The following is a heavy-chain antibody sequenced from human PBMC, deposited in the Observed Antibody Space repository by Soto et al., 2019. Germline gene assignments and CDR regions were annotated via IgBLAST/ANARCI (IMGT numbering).Heavy chain of an antibody. CDR2: ISGSGGST. J-gene: IGHJ4*01. CDR1: GFTFSSYA. Sequence: PGGSLRLSCAASGFTFSSYAMSWVRQAPGKGLEWVPAISGSGGSTYYADSVKGRFTISRDNSKNTLYLQMNSLRAEDTAVYYWAKGGFIIRLWEYRGPGTLVKVSS. CDR3: AKGGFIIRLWEY. D-gene: IGHD1-26*01. V-gene: IGHV3-23*01.